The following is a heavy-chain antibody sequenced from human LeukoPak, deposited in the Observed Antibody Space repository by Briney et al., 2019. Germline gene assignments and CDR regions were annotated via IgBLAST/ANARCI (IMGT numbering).Heavy chain of an antibody. CDR1: GGSISSYH. J-gene: IGHJ4*02. Sequence: PSETLSLTCTVSGGSISSYHWSWIRQPAGKGLEWTGRIYTSGSTNYNPSLKSRVTMSVATSKNQFSLKLSSVTAADTAVYYCARHAVVPLPEEYYFDYWGQGTLVTASS. CDR2: IYTSGST. CDR3: ARHAVVPLPEEYYFDY. D-gene: IGHD4-23*01. V-gene: IGHV4-4*07.